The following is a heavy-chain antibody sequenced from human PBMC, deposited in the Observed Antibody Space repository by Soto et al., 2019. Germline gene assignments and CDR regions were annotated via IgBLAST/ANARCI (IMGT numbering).Heavy chain of an antibody. CDR1: GYTFTSYG. CDR2: ISAYNGNT. D-gene: IGHD3-3*01. J-gene: IGHJ4*02. V-gene: IGHV1-18*01. Sequence: QAQLVQSGAEVKKPGASVKVSCKASGYTFTSYGISWVRQAPGQGLEWMGWISAYNGNTNYAQKLQGRVTMTTDTSTSTAYMELRSLRSDDTAVYYCARDTRGYDFWSGVHDYWGQGTLVTVSS. CDR3: ARDTRGYDFWSGVHDY.